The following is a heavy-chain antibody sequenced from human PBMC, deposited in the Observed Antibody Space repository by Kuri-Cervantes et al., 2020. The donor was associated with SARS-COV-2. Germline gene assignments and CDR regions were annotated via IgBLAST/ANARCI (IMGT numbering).Heavy chain of an antibody. CDR1: GFTFSSYD. CDR3: AKALRWSGTDAFDI. J-gene: IGHJ3*02. Sequence: GGSLRLSCAASGFTFSSYDMHWVRQAPGKGLEWVAFIRYDGSNKYYADSVKGRFTISRDNSKNTLYLQMNSLRAEDTAVYYCAKALRWSGTDAFDIWGQGTMVTVSS. D-gene: IGHD3-3*01. CDR2: IRYDGSNK. V-gene: IGHV3-30*02.